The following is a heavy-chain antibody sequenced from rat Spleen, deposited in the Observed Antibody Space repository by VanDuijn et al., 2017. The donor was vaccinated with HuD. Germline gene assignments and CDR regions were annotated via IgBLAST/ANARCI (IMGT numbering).Heavy chain of an antibody. D-gene: IGHD2-5*01. V-gene: IGHV5-29*01. CDR2: ISSDGGRN. CDR3: ARAGYLRDWYFDF. Sequence: EVQLVESGGGLVQPGRSLKVSCAASGFTFKNYGMAWVRQAPTKGMEWVADISSDGGRNFYRDSVKGRFTISRDNTRNTLYLQMDNLRSEDTATYYCARAGYLRDWYFDFWGPGTMVTVSS. CDR1: GFTFKNYG. J-gene: IGHJ1*01.